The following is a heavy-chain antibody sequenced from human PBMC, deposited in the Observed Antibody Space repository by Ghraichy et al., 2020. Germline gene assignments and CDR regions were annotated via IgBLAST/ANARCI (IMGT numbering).Heavy chain of an antibody. J-gene: IGHJ4*02. D-gene: IGHD6-19*01. CDR2: TYYRSKWYN. CDR3: ARVQIAVSAVDY. CDR1: GDSVSSYSAT. V-gene: IGHV6-1*01. Sequence: SETLSLTCAISGDSVSSYSATWNWIRQSPSKGLEWLGRTYYRSKWYNDYAVSLKNRITINPDTSKNQFSLKLNSVTTEDTAVYYCARVQIAVSAVDYWGRGTLVTVSS.